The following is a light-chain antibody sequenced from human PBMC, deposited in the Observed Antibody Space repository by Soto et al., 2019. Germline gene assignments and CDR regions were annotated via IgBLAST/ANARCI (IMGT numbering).Light chain of an antibody. V-gene: IGKV1-12*01. J-gene: IGKJ5*01. CDR2: AAS. Sequence: DIQMTQAPSSVSASVVYRVSITCLASQGIISWLAWYQQKPGKAPKLLIYAASSLQSGVPSRFSGSGSGTDFTLTISSLQPEDFATYYCQQANSFPITFGQGTRLEIK. CDR1: QGIISW. CDR3: QQANSFPIT.